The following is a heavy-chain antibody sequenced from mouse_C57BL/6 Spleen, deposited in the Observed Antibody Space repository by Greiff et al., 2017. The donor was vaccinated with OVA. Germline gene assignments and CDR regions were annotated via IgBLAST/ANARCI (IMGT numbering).Heavy chain of an antibody. D-gene: IGHD1-2*01. J-gene: IGHJ2*01. CDR1: GYTFTSYW. Sequence: QVHVKQPGTELVKPGASVKLSCKASGYTFTSYWMHWVKQRPGQGLEWIGNINPSNGGTNYNEKFKSKATLTVDKSSSTAYMQLSSLTSEDSAVYYCARCSYGYGLYYFDYWGQGTTLTVSS. V-gene: IGHV1-53*01. CDR2: INPSNGGT. CDR3: ARCSYGYGLYYFDY.